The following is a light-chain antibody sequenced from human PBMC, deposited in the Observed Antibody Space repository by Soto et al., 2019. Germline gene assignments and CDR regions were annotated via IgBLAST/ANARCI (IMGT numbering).Light chain of an antibody. CDR3: SSFTSSLTWV. CDR1: ATDVGSYNY. V-gene: IGLV2-14*01. CDR2: EVS. Sequence: QSVLTQPASVSGSPGQSITISCTGTATDVGSYNYVSWYQQHPNKAPKLMIYEVSNRPSGISNRFFGSKSGNTASLTISGLQAADEADYYCSSFTSSLTWVFGGGTKLTVL. J-gene: IGLJ3*02.